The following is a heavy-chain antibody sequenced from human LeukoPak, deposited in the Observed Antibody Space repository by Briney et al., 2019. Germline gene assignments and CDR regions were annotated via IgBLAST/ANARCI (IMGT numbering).Heavy chain of an antibody. Sequence: GGSLRLSCAASGFTFDDSGMSWVRQAPGKGLEWVAGIKWNGGSTGYADSVKGRFTISRDNAKNSLYLQMNSLRAEDTAVYYCAREHYFYYMDGWGKGTTVTVSS. CDR2: IKWNGGST. J-gene: IGHJ6*03. CDR1: GFTFDDSG. CDR3: AREHYFYYMDG. V-gene: IGHV3-20*04.